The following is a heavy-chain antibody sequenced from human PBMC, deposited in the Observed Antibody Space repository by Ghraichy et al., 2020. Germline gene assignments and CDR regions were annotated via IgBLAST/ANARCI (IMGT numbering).Heavy chain of an antibody. CDR2: VNHSGST. J-gene: IGHJ4*02. V-gene: IGHV4-34*01. CDR3: ARGPPIQYYDGSGYYYFDY. D-gene: IGHD3-22*01. CDR1: GGSFSGYY. Sequence: SETLSLTCEVSGGSFSGYYWTWIRQTPAKGLEWIGEVNHSGSTKYNPSLKSRVTISSDPSKNQFSLKLTPLTAAATAVYYCARGPPIQYYDGSGYYYFDYWGQGTLVTVSS.